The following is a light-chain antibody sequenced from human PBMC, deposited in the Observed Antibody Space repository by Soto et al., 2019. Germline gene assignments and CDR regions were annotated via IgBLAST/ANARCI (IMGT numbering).Light chain of an antibody. CDR1: QSVSRSY. Sequence: EIVLTQSPGTLSLSPGERATLSCRASQSVSRSYLAWYQQKPGQAPRLLIYGASSRATGIPDRFSGSGSGTDFTLTSSRLEPEDFAGYYFQQYGSSRTFGQGTKVEIK. V-gene: IGKV3-20*01. CDR2: GAS. J-gene: IGKJ1*01. CDR3: QQYGSSRT.